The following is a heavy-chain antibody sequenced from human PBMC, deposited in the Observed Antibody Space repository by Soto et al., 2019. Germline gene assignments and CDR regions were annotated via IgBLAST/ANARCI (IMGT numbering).Heavy chain of an antibody. J-gene: IGHJ4*02. V-gene: IGHV3-30*18. Sequence: GGSLRLSCAASGFTFSSYGMHWVRQAPGKGLEWVAVISYDGSNKYYADSVKGRFTISRDNSKNTLYLQMNSLRAEDTAVYYYAKGPRRITMIVVVTPRVDYWGQGTLVTVSS. CDR1: GFTFSSYG. D-gene: IGHD3-22*01. CDR2: ISYDGSNK. CDR3: AKGPRRITMIVVVTPRVDY.